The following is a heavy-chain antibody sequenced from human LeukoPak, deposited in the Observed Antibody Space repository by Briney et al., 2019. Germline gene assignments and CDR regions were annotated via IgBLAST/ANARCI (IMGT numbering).Heavy chain of an antibody. CDR1: GFTFGAYA. CDR3: ARDRPIAVAGTALDY. V-gene: IGHV3-30*02. CDR2: IQSDGTNT. Sequence: GGSLRLSCRTSGFTFGAYAIHWVRQAPGKGLEWVAFIQSDGTNTYYADSVRGRFTISRDNSKNTLYLQMSSLRHDDTAVYYCARDRPIAVAGTALDYWGQGTLVTVSS. J-gene: IGHJ4*02. D-gene: IGHD6-19*01.